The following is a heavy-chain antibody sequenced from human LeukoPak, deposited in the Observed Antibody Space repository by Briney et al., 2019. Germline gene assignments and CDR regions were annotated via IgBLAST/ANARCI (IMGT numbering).Heavy chain of an antibody. Sequence: PGGSLRLSCAASGFTFSSYAMSWVRQAPGKGLEWVSAISGSGGSTYYADSVKGRFTISRDNSKNTLYLQMNSLRAEDTAVYYCAKDSFYDSSGSTGDWGQGTLVTVSS. CDR3: AKDSFYDSSGSTGD. V-gene: IGHV3-23*01. J-gene: IGHJ4*02. CDR2: ISGSGGST. CDR1: GFTFSSYA. D-gene: IGHD3-22*01.